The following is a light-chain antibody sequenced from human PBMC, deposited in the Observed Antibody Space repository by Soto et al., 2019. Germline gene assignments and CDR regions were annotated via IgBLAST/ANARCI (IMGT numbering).Light chain of an antibody. CDR3: AAWDGSLNGYV. Sequence: QSVLTQPPSASGTPGQRVTISCSGSRSNIGTNTVNWYQQLPRTAPKLLISSNNQRPSGVPDRFSGSKSGTSASLAISGLQSEDEADYYCAAWDGSLNGYVFGSGTKVTVL. CDR2: SNN. CDR1: RSNIGTNT. J-gene: IGLJ1*01. V-gene: IGLV1-44*01.